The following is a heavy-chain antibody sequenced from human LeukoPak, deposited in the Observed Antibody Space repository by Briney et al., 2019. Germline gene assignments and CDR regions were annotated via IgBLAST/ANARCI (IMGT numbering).Heavy chain of an antibody. CDR1: GFTFSRYA. J-gene: IGHJ4*02. CDR2: ISGSGGRT. Sequence: PGGXXRLSCAASGFTFSRYAMSWVGQAPGKGVEGVSAISGSGGRTYYADSVKGGFTISRDTSKNTLYLQMNSLRAYDTAVYYCAKDIAPVNWGQGTLVTVSS. CDR3: AKDIAPVN. D-gene: IGHD6-13*01. V-gene: IGHV3-23*01.